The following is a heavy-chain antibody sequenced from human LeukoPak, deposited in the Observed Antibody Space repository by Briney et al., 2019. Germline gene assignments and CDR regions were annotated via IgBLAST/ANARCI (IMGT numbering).Heavy chain of an antibody. CDR3: ARDEGEDYYGSGSTYFQH. J-gene: IGHJ1*01. CDR1: GFTFSSYG. CDR2: IWYDGSNK. D-gene: IGHD3-10*01. Sequence: GGSLRLSCAASGFTFSSYGMHWVRQAPGKGLEWVAVIWYDGSNKYYADSVKGRFTISRDNSKNTLYLQMNSLRAEDTAVYYCARDEGEDYYGSGSTYFQHWGQGTLVTVSS. V-gene: IGHV3-33*01.